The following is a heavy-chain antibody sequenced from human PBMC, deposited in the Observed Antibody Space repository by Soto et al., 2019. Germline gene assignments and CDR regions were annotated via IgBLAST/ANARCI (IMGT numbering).Heavy chain of an antibody. J-gene: IGHJ6*02. CDR2: IIPIFGTA. Sequence: GASVKVSCKASGGTFSSYAISWVRQAPGQGLEWMGGIIPIFGTANYAQKFQGRVTITADESTSTAYMELSSLRSEDTAVYYCARGEGIAAAGTMDYYGMDVWGQGTTVTV. CDR1: GGTFSSYA. CDR3: ARGEGIAAAGTMDYYGMDV. D-gene: IGHD6-13*01. V-gene: IGHV1-69*13.